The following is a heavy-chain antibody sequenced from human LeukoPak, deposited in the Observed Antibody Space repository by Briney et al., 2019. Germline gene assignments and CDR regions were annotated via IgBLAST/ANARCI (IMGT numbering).Heavy chain of an antibody. CDR1: GGSISSYS. Sequence: SETLSLTCTVSGGSISSYSWSWIRQPAGKGLEWIGRFYTSGSTNYNPSLKSRVTISVDKSKSQFSLRLSSVTAADTAIYYCARHGGTFDPWGQGILVTVSS. J-gene: IGHJ5*02. D-gene: IGHD1-1*01. CDR3: ARHGGTFDP. CDR2: FYTSGST. V-gene: IGHV4-4*07.